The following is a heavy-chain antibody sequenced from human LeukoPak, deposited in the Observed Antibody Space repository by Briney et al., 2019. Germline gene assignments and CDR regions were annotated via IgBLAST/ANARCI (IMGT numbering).Heavy chain of an antibody. D-gene: IGHD1-26*01. V-gene: IGHV1-69*13. Sequence: ASVKVSCKASGGTFSSYAISWVRQAPGQGLEWMGGIIPIFGTANYAQKFQGRVTITADESTSTAYMELSSLRSEDTAVYYCARGGGNYFDSAIDYWGQGTLVTVSS. J-gene: IGHJ4*02. CDR3: ARGGGNYFDSAIDY. CDR1: GGTFSSYA. CDR2: IIPIFGTA.